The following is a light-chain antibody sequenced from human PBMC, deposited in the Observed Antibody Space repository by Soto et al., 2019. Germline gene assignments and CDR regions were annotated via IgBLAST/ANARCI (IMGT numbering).Light chain of an antibody. V-gene: IGKV1-5*03. Sequence: IHMTQSPSTLSASVGYRVTITFRASQTISSWLAWYQQKPGKAPKLLIYKASTLKSGVPSRFSGSGSGTEFTLTISSLQPDDFATYYCQHYNSYSGAFGQGTKVDIK. CDR1: QTISSW. CDR3: QHYNSYSGA. J-gene: IGKJ1*01. CDR2: KAS.